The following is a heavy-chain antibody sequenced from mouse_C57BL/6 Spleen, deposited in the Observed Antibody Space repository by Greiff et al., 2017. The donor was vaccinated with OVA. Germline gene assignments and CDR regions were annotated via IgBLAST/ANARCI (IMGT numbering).Heavy chain of an antibody. CDR2: IYPSDSET. V-gene: IGHV1-61*01. J-gene: IGHJ2*01. CDR3: ARGGPSDY. Sequence: VQLQQPGAELVRPGSSVKLSCKASGYTFTSYWLDWVKQRPGQGLEWIGNIYPSDSETHYNQKFKDKATLTVDKSSSTAYMQLSSLTSEDSAVYYCARGGPSDYWGQGTTLTVSS. CDR1: GYTFTSYW.